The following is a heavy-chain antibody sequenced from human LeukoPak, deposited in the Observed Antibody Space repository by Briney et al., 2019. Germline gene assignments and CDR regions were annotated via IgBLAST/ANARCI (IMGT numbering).Heavy chain of an antibody. Sequence: GASVKVSCKASGYTFTSYAMNWVRQAPGQGLEWMGRISVHSGNTNFAQKFQGRVTLTADTSTTTAYMELRSLRSDDTAVYYCARLSQRAAGGGEAYFDFWGQGNLITVSS. CDR1: GYTFTSYA. V-gene: IGHV1-18*01. CDR3: ARLSQRAAGGGEAYFDF. D-gene: IGHD6-13*01. CDR2: ISVHSGNT. J-gene: IGHJ4*02.